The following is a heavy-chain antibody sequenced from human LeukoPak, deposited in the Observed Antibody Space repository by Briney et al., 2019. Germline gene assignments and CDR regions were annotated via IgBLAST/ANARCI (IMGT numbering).Heavy chain of an antibody. Sequence: SETLSLTCAVYGGSFSGYYWSWIRQPPGKGLEWIGEVNHSGGTNYNPPLKSRVTISVDKSKNQFSLKLISLTAADTAVYYCARDGAATVAGYAFDIWGQGTMVTVSS. CDR2: VNHSGGT. CDR3: ARDGAATVAGYAFDI. D-gene: IGHD6-19*01. V-gene: IGHV4-34*01. J-gene: IGHJ3*02. CDR1: GGSFSGYY.